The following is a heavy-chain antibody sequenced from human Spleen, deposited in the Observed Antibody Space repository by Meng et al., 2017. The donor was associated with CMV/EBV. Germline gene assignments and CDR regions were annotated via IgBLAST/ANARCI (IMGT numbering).Heavy chain of an antibody. V-gene: IGHV1-69*05. J-gene: IGHJ4*02. CDR1: GGTFSSYA. D-gene: IGHD2-15*01. CDR3: AADPSGYCGATNCPPPRY. Sequence: SVKDSCKASGGTFSSYAISWVRQAPGQGLEWMGGIIPIFGTANYAQKFQGRVTITTDESTSTAYMELSSLRSEDTAVYYCAADPSGYCGATNCPPPRYWGQGTLVTVSS. CDR2: IIPIFGTA.